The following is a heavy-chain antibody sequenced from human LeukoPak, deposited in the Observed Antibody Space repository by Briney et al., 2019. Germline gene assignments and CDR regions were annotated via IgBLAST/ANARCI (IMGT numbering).Heavy chain of an antibody. D-gene: IGHD6-6*01. Sequence: SETLSLTCTVSGYSISSGYYWGWIRQPPGKGLEWIGSIYHSGSTYYNPSLKSRVTISVDTSKNQFSLKLSSVTTADTAVYYCAREGSSSLNWFDPWGQGTLVTVSS. CDR3: AREGSSSLNWFDP. CDR1: GYSISSGYY. V-gene: IGHV4-38-2*02. J-gene: IGHJ5*02. CDR2: IYHSGST.